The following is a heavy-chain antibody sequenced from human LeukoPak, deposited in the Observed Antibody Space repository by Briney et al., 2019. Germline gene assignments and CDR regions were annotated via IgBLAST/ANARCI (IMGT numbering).Heavy chain of an antibody. Sequence: GGSLRLSCSAPGFTVSGTHMSWVRQAPGKGLEWVSAMYTGGTTYYADSVTGRFTVSRDTSRNTLFLHMNSLRAEDTAVYYCAKDEATSGGGLASWGQRTLVIVSS. V-gene: IGHV3-53*01. D-gene: IGHD3-16*01. CDR1: GFTVSGTH. CDR2: MYTGGTT. J-gene: IGHJ5*01. CDR3: AKDEATSGGGLAS.